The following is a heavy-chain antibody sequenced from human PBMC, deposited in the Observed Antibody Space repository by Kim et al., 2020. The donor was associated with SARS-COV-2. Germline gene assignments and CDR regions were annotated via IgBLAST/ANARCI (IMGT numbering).Heavy chain of an antibody. D-gene: IGHD5-18*01. CDR1: GFTFSSYG. CDR3: ARGNLGATTIQLWNPFDY. CDR2: ISYDGSNK. V-gene: IGHV3-33*05. J-gene: IGHJ4*02. Sequence: GGSLRLSCAASGFTFSSYGMHWVRQAPGKGLEWVAVISYDGSNKYYADSVKGRFTISRDNSKNTLYLQMNSLRAEDTAVYYCARGNLGATTIQLWNPFDYWGQGTLVTVSS.